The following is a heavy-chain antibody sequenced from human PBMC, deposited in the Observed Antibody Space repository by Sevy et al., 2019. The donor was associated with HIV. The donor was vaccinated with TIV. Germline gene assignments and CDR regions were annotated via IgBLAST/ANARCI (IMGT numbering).Heavy chain of an antibody. CDR2: IYYSWST. J-gene: IGHJ6*02. Sequence: SETLSLTCTVSGGSISSGDYYWSWIRQPPGKGLEWIGYIYYSWSTYYNPSLKSRVTISVDTSKNQFSLKLSSVTAADTAVYYCARDAYGDSVYYYYYGMDVWGQGTTVTVSS. CDR3: ARDAYGDSVYYYYYGMDV. CDR1: GGSISSGDYY. D-gene: IGHD4-17*01. V-gene: IGHV4-30-4*01.